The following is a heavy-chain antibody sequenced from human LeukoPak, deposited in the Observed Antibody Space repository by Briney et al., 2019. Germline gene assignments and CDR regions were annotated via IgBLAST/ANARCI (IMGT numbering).Heavy chain of an antibody. Sequence: SETLSLTCAVSGGSISSYYWSWIRQPPGKGLEWIGYIYYSGSTNYNPSLKSRVTISVDTSKNQFSLKLSSVTAADTAVYYCARAHDYYDSSGYYPFDYWGQGTLVTVSS. CDR1: GGSISSYY. CDR2: IYYSGST. D-gene: IGHD3-22*01. V-gene: IGHV4-59*01. J-gene: IGHJ4*02. CDR3: ARAHDYYDSSGYYPFDY.